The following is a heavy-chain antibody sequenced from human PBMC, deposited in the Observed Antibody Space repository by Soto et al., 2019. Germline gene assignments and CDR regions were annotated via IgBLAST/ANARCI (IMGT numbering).Heavy chain of an antibody. D-gene: IGHD4-17*01. Sequence: QVQLVQSGAEVKKPGSSVKVSCKASGGSFSTYGISWVRQAPGQGLEWMGGFSPVFTTAKYAQKFQGRVSITADEATDTAYMELSSLRSEDTAVYFCARDGVDVSRTTVRHGALDIWGQGTVVTVSS. J-gene: IGHJ3*02. V-gene: IGHV1-69*01. CDR1: GGSFSTYG. CDR3: ARDGVDVSRTTVRHGALDI. CDR2: FSPVFTTA.